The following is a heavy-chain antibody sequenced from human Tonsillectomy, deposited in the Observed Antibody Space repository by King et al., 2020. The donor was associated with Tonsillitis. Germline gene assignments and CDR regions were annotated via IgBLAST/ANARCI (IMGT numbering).Heavy chain of an antibody. CDR2: IKQDGSEK. Sequence: VQLVESGGGLVRPGGSLRLSCAASGFNFNNHWMSWVRQAPGKGLEWVANIKQDGSEKYYVGSVKARCTISRDNAKNSLYLQMNSRRAEDTAVYYCARDEKGYCSSVSCYTPPFDYWGQGTLVTVSS. J-gene: IGHJ4*02. D-gene: IGHD2-2*02. CDR1: GFNFNNHW. CDR3: ARDEKGYCSSVSCYTPPFDY. V-gene: IGHV3-7*01.